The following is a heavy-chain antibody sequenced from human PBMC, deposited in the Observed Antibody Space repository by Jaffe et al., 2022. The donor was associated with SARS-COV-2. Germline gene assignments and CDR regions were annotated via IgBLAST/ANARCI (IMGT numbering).Heavy chain of an antibody. J-gene: IGHJ2*01. V-gene: IGHV4-38-2*02. D-gene: IGHD3-16*01. CDR2: IYHSGST. CDR3: ARDRGEGRWYFDL. CDR1: GYSISSGYY. Sequence: QVQLQESGPGLVKPSETLSLTCAVSGYSISSGYYWGWIRQPPGTGLEWIGSIYHSGSTYYNPSLKSRVTISVDTSKNQFSLTLNSVTAADTAVYYCARDRGEGRWYFDLWGRGTLVTVSS.